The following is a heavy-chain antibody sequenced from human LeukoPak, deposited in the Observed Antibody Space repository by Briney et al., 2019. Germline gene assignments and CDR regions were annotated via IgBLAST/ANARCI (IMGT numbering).Heavy chain of an antibody. CDR3: AKDSGGYTYVFDY. V-gene: IGHV3-30*18. CDR2: TSYDGSNK. CDR1: GFTISSHG. D-gene: IGHD5-18*01. Sequence: GGSLRLSCAASGFTISSHGMHWVRQAPGKGLEWVAVTSYDGSNKYYADSVKGRFTISRDNSKNTLYLQMNSLRAEDTAVYYCAKDSGGYTYVFDYWGQGTLVTVSS. J-gene: IGHJ4*02.